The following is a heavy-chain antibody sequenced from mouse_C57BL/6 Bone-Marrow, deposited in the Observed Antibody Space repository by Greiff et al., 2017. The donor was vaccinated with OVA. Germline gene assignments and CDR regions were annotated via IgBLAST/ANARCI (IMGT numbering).Heavy chain of an antibody. CDR3: ARSTTVVAKYYFDY. CDR1: GYTFTSYG. J-gene: IGHJ2*01. Sequence: QVQLQQSGAELARPGASVKLSCKASGYTFTSYGISWVKQRTGQGLEWIGEIYPRSGNTYYNEKFKGKATLTADKSSSTAYMELRSLTSEDSAVYFCARSTTVVAKYYFDYWGQGTTLTVSS. D-gene: IGHD1-1*01. V-gene: IGHV1-81*01. CDR2: IYPRSGNT.